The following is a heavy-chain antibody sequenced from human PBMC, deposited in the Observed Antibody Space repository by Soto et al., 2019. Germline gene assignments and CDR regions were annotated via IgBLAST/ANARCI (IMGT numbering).Heavy chain of an antibody. D-gene: IGHD6-19*01. CDR2: VYDSGST. CDR1: DYSVSNSY. Sequence: NPSETLSLTCTVSDYSVSNSYWGWIRQSPGKGLEWIGYVYDSGSTTYSPSLKSRVTISVDTSKSQFSLRLRSVTAADTAVYYCARIPYISASFDYWGQGNLVTVSS. J-gene: IGHJ4*02. CDR3: ARIPYISASFDY. V-gene: IGHV4-59*02.